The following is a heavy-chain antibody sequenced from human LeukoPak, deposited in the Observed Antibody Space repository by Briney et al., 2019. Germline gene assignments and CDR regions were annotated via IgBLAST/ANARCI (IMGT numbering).Heavy chain of an antibody. CDR3: ARDIKSCSGGSCYSFDY. J-gene: IGHJ4*02. CDR1: GYTFTSYY. CDR2: INPSGGST. D-gene: IGHD2-15*01. Sequence: ASVKVSCKASGYTFTSYYMHWVRQAPGQGPEWMGIINPSGGSTSYAQKFQGRVTMTRDTSTSTVYMELSSLRSEDTAVYYCARDIKSCSGGSCYSFDYWGQGTLVTVSS. V-gene: IGHV1-46*01.